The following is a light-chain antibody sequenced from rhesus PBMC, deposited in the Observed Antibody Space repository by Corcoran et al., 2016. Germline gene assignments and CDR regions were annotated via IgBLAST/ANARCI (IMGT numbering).Light chain of an antibody. CDR2: RAS. V-gene: IGKV1-69*01. J-gene: IGKJ2*01. Sequence: DIQMTQSPSSLSASVGDRVTITCRASQGISDWLAWYQQKPGKAPKLLIYRASKLETGVPSRFRGSGSWTDFTLTISSLQPEDIATYCCQQHDNFPYSFGQGTKVEIK. CDR1: QGISDW. CDR3: QQHDNFPYS.